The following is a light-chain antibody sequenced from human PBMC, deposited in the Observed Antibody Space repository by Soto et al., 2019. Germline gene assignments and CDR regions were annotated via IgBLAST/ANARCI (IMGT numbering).Light chain of an antibody. CDR1: QSVLYSSNNKNY. Sequence: DIVMTQSPDSLAESLGERATINCMSSQSVLYSSNNKNYLAWYQQKPGQPPKLLIYWASTRESGVPDRFSGSGSGTDFTLTISSLQAEDVAVYYCEQYYSTPTWTFGQGTKVEIK. CDR2: WAS. V-gene: IGKV4-1*01. CDR3: EQYYSTPTWT. J-gene: IGKJ1*01.